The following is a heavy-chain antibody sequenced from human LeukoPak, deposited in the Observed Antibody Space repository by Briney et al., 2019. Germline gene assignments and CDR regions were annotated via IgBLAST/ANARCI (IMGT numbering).Heavy chain of an antibody. CDR1: GFTFSSYA. CDR2: ISGSGGST. J-gene: IGHJ3*02. Sequence: RGSLRLSCAASGFTFSSYAMSWVRQAPGKGLEWASAISGSGGSTYYADSVKGRFTISRDNSKNTLYLQMNSLRAEDTAVYYCARKRGSIVRGVITVYAFDIWGQGTMVTVSS. V-gene: IGHV3-23*01. D-gene: IGHD3-10*01. CDR3: ARKRGSIVRGVITVYAFDI.